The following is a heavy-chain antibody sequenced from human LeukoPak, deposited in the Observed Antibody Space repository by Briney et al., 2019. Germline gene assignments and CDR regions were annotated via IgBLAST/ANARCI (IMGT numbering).Heavy chain of an antibody. CDR3: AGGQDYYGSEYGMDV. D-gene: IGHD3-10*01. V-gene: IGHV3-21*01. J-gene: IGHJ6*04. CDR2: ISSSSSYI. Sequence: GGSLRLSCAASGFTFSSYSVNWVRQAPGKGLEWVSSISSSSSYIYYADSVKGRFTISRDNAKNSLYLQMNSLRAEDTAVYYCAGGQDYYGSEYGMDVWGKGTTVTVSS. CDR1: GFTFSSYS.